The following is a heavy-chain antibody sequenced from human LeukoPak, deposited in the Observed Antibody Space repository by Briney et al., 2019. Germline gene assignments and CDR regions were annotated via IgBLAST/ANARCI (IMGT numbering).Heavy chain of an antibody. CDR3: ARGNCSSTSRYQEFDN. Sequence: PSETLSLTCTVSGGSISSGDYYWSWIRQPPGKGLEWIGYIYYSGSTYYNPSLKSRVTISVDTSKNQFSLKLSSVTAADTAVYYCARGNCSSTSRYQEFDNWGQGTLVTVSS. CDR1: GGSISSGDYY. CDR2: IYYSGST. J-gene: IGHJ4*02. V-gene: IGHV4-30-4*08. D-gene: IGHD2-2*01.